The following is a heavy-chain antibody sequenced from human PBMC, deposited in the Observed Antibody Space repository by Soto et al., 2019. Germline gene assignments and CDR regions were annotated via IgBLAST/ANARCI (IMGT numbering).Heavy chain of an antibody. CDR2: INPNSGGT. D-gene: IGHD5-12*01. Sequence: ASVKVSCKASGYTFTGYYMHWVRQAPGQGLEWMGWINPNSGGTNYAQKFQGRVTMTRDTSISTAYMELSRLRSDDTAVYYRARSKSGYDDNWFDPWGQGTLVTVSS. V-gene: IGHV1-2*02. CDR3: ARSKSGYDDNWFDP. J-gene: IGHJ5*02. CDR1: GYTFTGYY.